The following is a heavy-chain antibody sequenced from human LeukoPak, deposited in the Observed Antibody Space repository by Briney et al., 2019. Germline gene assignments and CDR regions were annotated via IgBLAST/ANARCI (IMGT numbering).Heavy chain of an antibody. D-gene: IGHD2-15*01. CDR1: GYTFTSYG. J-gene: IGHJ6*02. Sequence: ASVKVPCKASGYTFTSYGISWVRQAPGQGLEWMGWISAYNGNTNYAQKLQGRVTMTTDTSTSTAYMELRSLRSDDTAVYYCARRTGVVVAATRYYYGMDVWGQGTTVTVSS. CDR2: ISAYNGNT. V-gene: IGHV1-18*01. CDR3: ARRTGVVVAATRYYYGMDV.